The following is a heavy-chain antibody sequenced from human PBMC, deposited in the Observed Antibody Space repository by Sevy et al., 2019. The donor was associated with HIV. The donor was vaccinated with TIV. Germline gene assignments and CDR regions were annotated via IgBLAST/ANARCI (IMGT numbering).Heavy chain of an antibody. V-gene: IGHV3-23*01. CDR1: GFTFTKYS. D-gene: IGHD2-8*02. J-gene: IGHJ4*02. Sequence: GGSLRLSCAASGFTFTKYSMSWVRQAPGKGLEWVSSFCFGGGRINYADSVKGRFTISRDDSKNTLFLQMNSLRAEDTATYFCAREGCTGPYDYWGQGTLVTVSS. CDR3: AREGCTGPYDY. CDR2: FCFGGGRI.